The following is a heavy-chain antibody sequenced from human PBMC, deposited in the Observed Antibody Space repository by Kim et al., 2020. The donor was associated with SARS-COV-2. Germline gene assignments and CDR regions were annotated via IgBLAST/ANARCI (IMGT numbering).Heavy chain of an antibody. Sequence: SKTLSLTCNVSGGSISGGKYSWNWIRQHPGKGLEWIGYIYYTGRTSYNPSLKSRLSITLDTSQHQLSLKLSSVTAADTAVYYCARGNGAANYGLDVWGQG. CDR3: ARGNGAANYGLDV. D-gene: IGHD6-25*01. CDR2: IYYTGRT. CDR1: GGSISGGKYS. J-gene: IGHJ6*02. V-gene: IGHV4-31*03.